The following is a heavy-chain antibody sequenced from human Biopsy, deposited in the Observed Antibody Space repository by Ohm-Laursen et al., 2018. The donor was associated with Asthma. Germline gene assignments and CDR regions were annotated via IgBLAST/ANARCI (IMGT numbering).Heavy chain of an antibody. CDR2: IYSGGTS. Sequence: SLRLSCAASGFAVSRDYMFWVRQAPGKGLEWVSVIYSGGTSHTADSVRGRFTTSRGYSKNTLYLQMHSLRAEDTAVYYCARGDSSNWSHYYFDYWGQGTLVTVSS. CDR3: ARGDSSNWSHYYFDY. V-gene: IGHV3-53*01. CDR1: GFAVSRDY. D-gene: IGHD3-22*01. J-gene: IGHJ4*02.